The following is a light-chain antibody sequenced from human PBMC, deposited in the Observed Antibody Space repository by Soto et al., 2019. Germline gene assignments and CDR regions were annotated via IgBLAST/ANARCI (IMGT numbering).Light chain of an antibody. CDR1: QSVSSY. J-gene: IGKJ1*01. CDR2: GAS. Sequence: IVMTQSPATLSVSPGEIATLSCSSIQSVSSYYLAWYQQKPGQAPRLLIYGASTRATGIPARFSGSGSGTEFTLTISSLQSEDFAVYYCQQYNNWPPWTFGQGTKV. CDR3: QQYNNWPPWT. V-gene: IGKV3-15*01.